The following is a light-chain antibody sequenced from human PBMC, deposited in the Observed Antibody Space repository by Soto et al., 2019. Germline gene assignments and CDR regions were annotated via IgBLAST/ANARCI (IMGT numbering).Light chain of an antibody. J-gene: IGKJ2*01. CDR2: DAS. CDR1: QSVSSY. V-gene: IGKV3-11*01. CDR3: QQRSNWPPYT. Sequence: EIVLTQSPATLSLSPGERATLSCRASQSVSSYLAWYQQKPGQAPRLLIYDASNRATGIPARCSGSGSGADFTLTISSLEPEYFAVYYCQQRSNWPPYTFGQGTKLEIK.